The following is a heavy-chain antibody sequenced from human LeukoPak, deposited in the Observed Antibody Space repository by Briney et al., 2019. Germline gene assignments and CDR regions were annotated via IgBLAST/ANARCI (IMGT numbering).Heavy chain of an antibody. D-gene: IGHD3-16*01. Sequence: PGGSLRLSCEASGFTFSSFSMNWVRQAPGQGLEWVSSISSGSTYTYYADSLKGRFTVSRDNAKNLLFLEINSLRAEDTAVYYCARVQYYDVKYFDYWGQGTLVTVSS. V-gene: IGHV3-21*01. CDR1: GFTFSSFS. CDR2: ISSGSTYT. J-gene: IGHJ4*02. CDR3: ARVQYYDVKYFDY.